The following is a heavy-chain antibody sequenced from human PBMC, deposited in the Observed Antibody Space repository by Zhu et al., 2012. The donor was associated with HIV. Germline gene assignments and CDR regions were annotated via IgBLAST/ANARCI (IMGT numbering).Heavy chain of an antibody. CDR3: ARTGDDNHHASFDI. D-gene: IGHD2-21*01. V-gene: IGHV4-38-2*01. Sequence: QVQVQGSGPGLVKPSETLSLTCDVSGSSINTANYWGWTRQPPGKGLEWIANIYRSGATYYNPSLRSRATISMDRSRNLFFLTLDSVTAADTAIYFCARTGDDNHHASFDIWDQGTLVTVSS. J-gene: IGHJ4*01. CDR1: GSSINTANY. CDR2: IYRSGAT.